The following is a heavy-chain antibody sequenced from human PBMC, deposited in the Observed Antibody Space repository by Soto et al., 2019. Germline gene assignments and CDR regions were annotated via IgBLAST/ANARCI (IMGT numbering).Heavy chain of an antibody. D-gene: IGHD2-15*01. CDR1: GFTFSSYS. CDR2: ISSSSSYI. CDR3: ARGSCSGGSCYSGKKALDY. J-gene: IGHJ4*02. V-gene: IGHV3-21*01. Sequence: EVQLVESGGGLVKPGGSLRLSCAASGFTFSSYSMNWVRQAPGKGLEWVSSISSSSSYIYYADSVKGRFTISRDNAKNSLYLQMNSLRAEDTAVYYCARGSCSGGSCYSGKKALDYWGQGTLVTVSS.